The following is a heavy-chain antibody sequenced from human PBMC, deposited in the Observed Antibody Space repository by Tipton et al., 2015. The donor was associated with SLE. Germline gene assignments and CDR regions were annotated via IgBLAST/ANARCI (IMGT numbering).Heavy chain of an antibody. J-gene: IGHJ4*02. CDR1: GFTFSNFA. CDR3: ARDSNNWNYGYFDS. Sequence: LRLSCPTSGFTFSNFAMAWVRQAPGKGLEWIASVFRSGTSHYNPSLKRRVTISGDTSKNQFSLKLSSATATDTAVYYCARDSNNWNYGYFDSWGQGILVTVSS. D-gene: IGHD1-7*01. V-gene: IGHV4-38-2*02. CDR2: VFRSGTS.